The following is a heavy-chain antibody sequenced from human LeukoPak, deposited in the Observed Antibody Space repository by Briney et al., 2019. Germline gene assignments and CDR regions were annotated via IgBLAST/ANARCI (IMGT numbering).Heavy chain of an antibody. CDR1: GFTFSSHW. V-gene: IGHV3-7*05. D-gene: IGHD6-13*01. Sequence: GGSLRLSCAASGFTFSSHWMSLVRQAPGKGLYWVANIKQDGSEKYYVDSVKGRFTISRDNAKNSLYLQMNSLRAEDTAVYYCARSYSSPNWFDPWGQGSLVTVSS. CDR2: IKQDGSEK. CDR3: ARSYSSPNWFDP. J-gene: IGHJ5*02.